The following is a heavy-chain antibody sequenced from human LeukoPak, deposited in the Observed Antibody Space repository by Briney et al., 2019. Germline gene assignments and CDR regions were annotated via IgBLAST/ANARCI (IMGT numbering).Heavy chain of an antibody. J-gene: IGHJ4*02. Sequence: SQTLSLTCGISGDSVSSNSVAWTWIRQSPSRGLEWLGRTYYRSKWYNDYAVSVKSRITINADTSKNQFSLQLNSVTPEDTAVYYCARAVAGRLDYWGQGTLVTVSS. D-gene: IGHD6-19*01. CDR3: ARAVAGRLDY. CDR2: TYYRSKWYN. CDR1: GDSVSSNSVA. V-gene: IGHV6-1*01.